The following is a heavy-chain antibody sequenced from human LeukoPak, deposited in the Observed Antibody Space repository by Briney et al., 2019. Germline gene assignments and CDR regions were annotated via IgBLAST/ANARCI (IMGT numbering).Heavy chain of an antibody. J-gene: IGHJ4*02. V-gene: IGHV5-51*01. Sequence: GESLKISCKGSGYSFTSYWIAWVGQMPGKGLEWMGIIYPGDSDTSYSTSFQGQVSISADKSISTDYLQWSSLKASDTAIYYCARRDILTGYLDYWGQGTLVSVSS. CDR1: GYSFTSYW. CDR3: ARRDILTGYLDY. D-gene: IGHD3-9*01. CDR2: IYPGDSDT.